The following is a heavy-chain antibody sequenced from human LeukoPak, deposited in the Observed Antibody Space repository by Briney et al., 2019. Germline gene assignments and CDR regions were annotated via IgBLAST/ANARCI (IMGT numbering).Heavy chain of an antibody. J-gene: IGHJ4*01. CDR2: ISSDGGNR. D-gene: IGHD2-15*01. Sequence: GGSLRLSCAASGITFSRYAMHWVRQAPGKGLEWVAVISSDGGNRHYADSVRGQFTISRDNSKNTLYLQMNTLRDDDTAVYYCATATVDWYLDYWGQGTLVSVSS. CDR3: ATATVDWYLDY. CDR1: GITFSRYA. V-gene: IGHV3-30-3*01.